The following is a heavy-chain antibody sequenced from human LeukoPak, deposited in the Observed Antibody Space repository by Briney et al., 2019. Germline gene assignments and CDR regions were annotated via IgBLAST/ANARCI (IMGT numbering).Heavy chain of an antibody. D-gene: IGHD6-19*01. V-gene: IGHV3-23*01. CDR2: ISGSGGST. Sequence: GGSLRLSCAASGFTFSSYGMSWVRQAPGKGLEWVSAISGSGGSTYYADSVKGRFTISRDNSTNTLYLQMNSLRAEDTAVYYCAKDREQWLVSWGFDYWGQGTLVTVSS. J-gene: IGHJ4*02. CDR3: AKDREQWLVSWGFDY. CDR1: GFTFSSYG.